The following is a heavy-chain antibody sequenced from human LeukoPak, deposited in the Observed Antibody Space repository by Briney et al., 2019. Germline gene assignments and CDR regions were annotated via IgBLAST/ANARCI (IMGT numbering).Heavy chain of an antibody. J-gene: IGHJ6*02. CDR1: GFTFSSYA. V-gene: IGHV3-23*01. D-gene: IGHD2-15*01. CDR2: ISGSGGST. Sequence: PGGSLRLSCAASGFTFSSYAMSWLRQAPGKGLEWVSAISGSGGSTYYADSVKGRFAISRDNSKNTLYLQMNSLRAEDTAVYYCASHGQGYCSGGSCYRYYYYYGMDVCGQGTTVTVYS. CDR3: ASHGQGYCSGGSCYRYYYYYGMDV.